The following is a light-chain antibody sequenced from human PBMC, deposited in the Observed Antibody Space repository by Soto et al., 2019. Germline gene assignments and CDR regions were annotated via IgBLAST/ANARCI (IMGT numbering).Light chain of an antibody. Sequence: DIVMTQFPDSLAVSLGERATINCKSSQSVLYSSNNKNYLAWYQHKPGQPPKLLIYWASTRESGVPDRFSGSGSETDFTLTISNLQAEDVAIYYCQQYYSVPYTFGQGTKL. CDR2: WAS. J-gene: IGKJ2*01. V-gene: IGKV4-1*01. CDR1: QSVLYSSNNKNY. CDR3: QQYYSVPYT.